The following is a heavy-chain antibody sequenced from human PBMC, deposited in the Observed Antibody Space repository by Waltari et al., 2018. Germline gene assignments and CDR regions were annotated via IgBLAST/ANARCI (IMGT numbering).Heavy chain of an antibody. V-gene: IGHV4-39*01. CDR2: FSYNGNT. D-gene: IGHD2-15*01. CDR3: ARPGRVGGGSLMGLDY. CDR1: GGSISSISYY. Sequence: QLQLQESGPGLVKPSETLSLTCSVSGGSISSISYYWGWIRQPPGKGLEWIGSFSYNGNTYYNPSLKSRVTISVDTSKNQFSLQLTSVTAADTAMYYCARPGRVGGGSLMGLDYWGQGTLVTVSS. J-gene: IGHJ4*02.